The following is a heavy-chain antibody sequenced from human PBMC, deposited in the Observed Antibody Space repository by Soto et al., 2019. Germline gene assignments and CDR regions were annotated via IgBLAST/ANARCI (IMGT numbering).Heavy chain of an antibody. J-gene: IGHJ6*04. V-gene: IGHV3-7*03. CDR1: GFTFRSYL. D-gene: IGHD3-10*02. Sequence: GGSLILSCAFSGFTFRSYLMSWVLRAPGGGLEWVANIKQDVRETSYVDSVKGRLTISRDNANNSLFLMMTSLRAEDNAMYYCAMSGFYGPANLDLWGKGALVSVSS. CDR3: AMSGFYGPANLDL. CDR2: IKQDVRET.